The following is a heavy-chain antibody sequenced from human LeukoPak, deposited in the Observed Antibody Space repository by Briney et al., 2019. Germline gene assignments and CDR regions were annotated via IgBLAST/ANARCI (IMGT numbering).Heavy chain of an antibody. CDR3: ARSYYYDRSGSRHYYFDS. Sequence: PSETLSLTCTVSGGSIGNHYWNWIRQPPGKGLEWIGHIYYSGSTNYNPSLKSRVTISVDRSKTQFSLNLSSVTAADTAVYYCARSYYYDRSGSRHYYFDSWGQGTRVTVSS. CDR2: IYYSGST. CDR1: GGSIGNHY. J-gene: IGHJ4*02. D-gene: IGHD3-22*01. V-gene: IGHV4-59*11.